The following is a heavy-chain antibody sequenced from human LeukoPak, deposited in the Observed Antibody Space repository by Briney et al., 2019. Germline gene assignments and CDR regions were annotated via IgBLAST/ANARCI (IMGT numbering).Heavy chain of an antibody. Sequence: KTSETLSLTCTVSGGSISSGGYYWSWIRQHPGKGLEWIGYIYYNGSTYYNPSLKSRVTISVDTSKNQFSLKLSSVTAADTAVYYCARVSGGGGSQNFDYWGQGTLITVSS. V-gene: IGHV4-31*03. CDR1: GGSISSGGYY. CDR3: ARVSGGGGSQNFDY. CDR2: IYYNGST. D-gene: IGHD2-15*01. J-gene: IGHJ4*02.